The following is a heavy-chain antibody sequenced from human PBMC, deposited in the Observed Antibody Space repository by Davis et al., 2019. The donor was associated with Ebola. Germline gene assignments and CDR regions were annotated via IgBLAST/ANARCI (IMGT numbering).Heavy chain of an antibody. V-gene: IGHV1-69*13. D-gene: IGHD4-17*01. CDR2: IIPIFGTA. CDR3: ARARRWAVTDY. J-gene: IGHJ4*02. CDR1: GGTFSSYA. Sequence: SVKVSCKASGGTFSSYAIRWVRQAPGQGLEWLGGIIPIFGTANYAQKFQGRVTITADESTGTAYMELSSLRSEDTAVYYCARARRWAVTDYWGQGTLVTVSS.